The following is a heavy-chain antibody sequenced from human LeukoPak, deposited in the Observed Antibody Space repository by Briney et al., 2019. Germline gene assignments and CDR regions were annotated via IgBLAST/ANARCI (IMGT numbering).Heavy chain of an antibody. CDR1: GFTFDDYA. D-gene: IGHD1-1*01. CDR2: ISWNSGSI. J-gene: IGHJ6*02. V-gene: IGHV3-9*01. Sequence: GRSLRLSCAASGFTFDDYAMPWVRQAPGKGLEWVSGISWNSGSIGYADSVKGRFTISRDNAKNSLYLQMNSLRAEDTALYYCAKDLSPGTVYGMDVWGQGTTVTVSS. CDR3: AKDLSPGTVYGMDV.